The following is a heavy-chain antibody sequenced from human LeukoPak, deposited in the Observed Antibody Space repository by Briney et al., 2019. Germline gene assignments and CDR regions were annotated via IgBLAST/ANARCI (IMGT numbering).Heavy chain of an antibody. J-gene: IGHJ6*03. CDR1: GFTFSSYG. CDR3: AKTSGGNPTYYYYFYMDV. Sequence: GGSLRLSCAASGFTFSSYGMHWVRQAPGKGLEWVTFIRYDGTNKYYADSVKGRFAISRDNSKNTLYLQMNSLRAGDTAVYYCAKTSGGNPTYYYYFYMDVWGKGTTVTVSS. V-gene: IGHV3-30*02. D-gene: IGHD4-23*01. CDR2: IRYDGTNK.